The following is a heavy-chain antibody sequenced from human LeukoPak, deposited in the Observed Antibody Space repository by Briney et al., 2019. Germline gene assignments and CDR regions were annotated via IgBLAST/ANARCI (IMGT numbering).Heavy chain of an antibody. Sequence: ASVKASCKASGGTFSSYAISWVRQAPGQGLEWMGRIIPILGIANYAQKFQGRVTITADKSTSTAYMELSSLRSEDTAVYYCARELQRGYYYDSSGYLGVHWGQGTLVTVSS. V-gene: IGHV1-69*04. D-gene: IGHD3-22*01. CDR2: IIPILGIA. J-gene: IGHJ4*02. CDR3: ARELQRGYYYDSSGYLGVH. CDR1: GGTFSSYA.